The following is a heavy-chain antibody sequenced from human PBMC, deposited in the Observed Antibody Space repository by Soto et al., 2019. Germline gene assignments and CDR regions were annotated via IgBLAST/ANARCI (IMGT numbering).Heavy chain of an antibody. D-gene: IGHD1-26*01. CDR2: MNPANGNT. CDR1: GFTFSETL. V-gene: IGHV1-3*01. CDR3: ARDIVSVGSRANDAFDV. J-gene: IGHJ3*01. Sequence: VQSGAEMKKPGASVNISCQASGFTFSETLINWVRQGPGQRLEWMGWMNPANGNTRYSESFQGRVTISSLSSASTAYVALSDLTSDATAVYYCARDIVSVGSRANDAFDVWGQGTMISVSS.